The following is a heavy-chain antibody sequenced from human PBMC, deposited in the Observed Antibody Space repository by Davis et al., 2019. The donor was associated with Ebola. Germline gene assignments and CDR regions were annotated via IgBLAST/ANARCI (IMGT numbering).Heavy chain of an antibody. Sequence: GGSLRLSCAASGFTFSTYSMSWVRQAPGKALEWVSSISSDSDYIYYADSAKGRFTISRDNAKNSLFLQMNSLRAEDTAVYYCAKDGPERLYCSGGSCYYYGMDVWGKGTTVTVSS. CDR1: GFTFSTYS. J-gene: IGHJ6*04. V-gene: IGHV3-21*01. CDR3: AKDGPERLYCSGGSCYYYGMDV. D-gene: IGHD2-15*01. CDR2: ISSDSDYI.